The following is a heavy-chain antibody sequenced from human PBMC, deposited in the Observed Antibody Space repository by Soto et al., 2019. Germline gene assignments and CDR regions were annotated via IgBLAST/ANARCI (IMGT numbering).Heavy chain of an antibody. J-gene: IGHJ6*02. CDR3: ARGIKNYYGVDV. V-gene: IGHV3-74*01. CDR2: IKYDGSST. CDR1: GFTFSSYW. D-gene: IGHD2-15*01. Sequence: EVQLVESGGGLVQPGGSLRLSCTASGFTFSSYWMHWVRQAPGKGLVWVSCIKYDGSSTSYADSVKGRFTISRDNDKNTVHLQINSLRAEDTAVYYCARGIKNYYGVDVWGQGTTVPVSS.